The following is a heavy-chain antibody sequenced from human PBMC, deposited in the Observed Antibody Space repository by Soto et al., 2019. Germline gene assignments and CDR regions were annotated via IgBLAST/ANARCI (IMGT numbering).Heavy chain of an antibody. Sequence: PGGSLRLSCAASGFTFSSYGMHWVRQAPGKGLEWVAVISYGGSTYYADSVKGRFTISRDNSKNTLYLQMNSLRAEDTAVYYCAKERGIVATITGGFDYWGQGTLVTVSS. CDR1: GFTFSSYG. D-gene: IGHD5-12*01. CDR3: AKERGIVATITGGFDY. J-gene: IGHJ4*02. CDR2: ISYGGST. V-gene: IGHV3-30*18.